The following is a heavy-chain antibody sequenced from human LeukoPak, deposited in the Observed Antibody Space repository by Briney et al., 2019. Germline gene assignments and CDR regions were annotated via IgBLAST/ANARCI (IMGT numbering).Heavy chain of an antibody. V-gene: IGHV3-23*01. CDR3: AKGAYYYGSGSYPPPDY. Sequence: PGGSLRLSCAASGFTFSSYAMSWVRQAPGKGLEWVAAISGSGGSTYYADSVKGRFTISRDNSKNTLYLQMNSLRAEDTAVYYCAKGAYYYGSGSYPPPDYWGQGTLVTVSS. CDR2: ISGSGGST. CDR1: GFTFSSYA. D-gene: IGHD3-10*01. J-gene: IGHJ4*02.